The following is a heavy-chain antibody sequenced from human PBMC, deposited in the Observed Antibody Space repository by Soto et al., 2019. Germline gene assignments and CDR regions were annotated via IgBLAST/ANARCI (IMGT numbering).Heavy chain of an antibody. V-gene: IGHV3-33*01. J-gene: IGHJ6*02. D-gene: IGHD2-8*01. CDR2: IWYDGSNK. CDR3: ARDFYSRFDCTNGVCYSQGGYYYYYYGMDV. CDR1: GFTFSSYG. Sequence: PGGALRLSCAASGFTFSSYGMHWVRQAPGKGLEWVAVIWYDGSNKYYADSVKGRFTISRDNSKNTLYLQMNSLRAEDTAVYYCARDFYSRFDCTNGVCYSQGGYYYYYYGMDVWGQGTTVTVSS.